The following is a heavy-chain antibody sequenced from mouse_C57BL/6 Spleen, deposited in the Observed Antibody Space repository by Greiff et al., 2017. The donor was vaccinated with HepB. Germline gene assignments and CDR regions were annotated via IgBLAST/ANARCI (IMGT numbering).Heavy chain of an antibody. Sequence: VKLQQSGAELVKPGASVKISCKASGYAFSSYWMNWVKQRPGKGLEWIGQIYPGDGDTNYNGKFKGKATLTADKSSSTAYMQLSSLTSEDSAVYFCARDYGSSYDGYFDVWGTGTTVTVSS. CDR1: GYAFSSYW. CDR2: IYPGDGDT. D-gene: IGHD1-1*01. V-gene: IGHV1-80*01. J-gene: IGHJ1*03. CDR3: ARDYGSSYDGYFDV.